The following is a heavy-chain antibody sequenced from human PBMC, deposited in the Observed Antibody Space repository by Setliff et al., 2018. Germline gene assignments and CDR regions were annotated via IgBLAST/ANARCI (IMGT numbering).Heavy chain of an antibody. J-gene: IGHJ3*02. Sequence: SLRLSCAASGFTFSGSAMHWVRQASGKGLEWVGRIRGKTNNYATAYGASVNGRFIISRDDSKNTAYLQMNSLKTEDTAVYYCSPLGDAFDIWGQGTMVTVSS. CDR2: IRGKTNNYAT. CDR1: GFTFSGSA. CDR3: SPLGDAFDI. V-gene: IGHV3-73*01. D-gene: IGHD1-26*01.